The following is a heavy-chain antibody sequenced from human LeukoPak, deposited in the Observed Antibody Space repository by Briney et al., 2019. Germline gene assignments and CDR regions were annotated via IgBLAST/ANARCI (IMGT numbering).Heavy chain of an antibody. V-gene: IGHV1-46*01. CDR2: INPSGGST. CDR3: ARGVDHDYLNYDIDFKNDYYFYHMNV. D-gene: IGHD4-11*01. Sequence: ASVKVSCKASGYTFTSYGISWVRQAPGQGLEWMGIINPSGGSTSYAQKFQGRVTMTRDTSTSTVYMELSSLRSEDTAVYYCARGVDHDYLNYDIDFKNDYYFYHMNVWGQGTTVSVSS. CDR1: GYTFTSYG. J-gene: IGHJ6*03.